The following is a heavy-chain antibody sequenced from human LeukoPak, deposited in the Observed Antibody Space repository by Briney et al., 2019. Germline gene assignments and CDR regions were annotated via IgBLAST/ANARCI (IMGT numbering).Heavy chain of an antibody. V-gene: IGHV4-61*05. Sequence: SETLSLTCTVSGGSITSSSYYWGWIRQPPGKGLEWIGYIYYSGSTNYNPSLKSRVTISVDTSKNQFSLKLSSVTAADTAVYYCARGAWDYGGHKPDYWGQGTLVTVSS. CDR1: GGSITSSSYY. D-gene: IGHD4-23*01. CDR3: ARGAWDYGGHKPDY. CDR2: IYYSGST. J-gene: IGHJ4*02.